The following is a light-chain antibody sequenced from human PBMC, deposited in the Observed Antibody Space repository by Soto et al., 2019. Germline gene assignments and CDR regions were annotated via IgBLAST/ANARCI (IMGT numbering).Light chain of an antibody. CDR2: KAS. J-gene: IGKJ5*01. CDR1: QSISSW. Sequence: DIQMTQSPSTLSASVGDRVTITCRASQSISSWLAWYQQKPGKAPKLLIYKASSLESGVPSRFSGSGSGTEFTLTISSRQPDDVATFYCQQYNSYPIPFGQGTRLEIK. CDR3: QQYNSYPIP. V-gene: IGKV1-5*03.